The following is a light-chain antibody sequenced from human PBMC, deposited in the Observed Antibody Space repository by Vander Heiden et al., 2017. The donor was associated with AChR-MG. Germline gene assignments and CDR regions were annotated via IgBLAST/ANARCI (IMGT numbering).Light chain of an antibody. CDR1: QNIGSW. CDR2: QAS. CDR3: QQYNTDLT. Sequence: DIQMTQSPSTLSASVGDRVTVTCRASQNIGSWLAWYQQRPGKAPKLLIYQASSLETGVPSRFSGSGSGTQFTLTISSLQPDDFATYYCQQYNTDLTCGQGTKLEMK. J-gene: IGKJ2*01. V-gene: IGKV1-5*03.